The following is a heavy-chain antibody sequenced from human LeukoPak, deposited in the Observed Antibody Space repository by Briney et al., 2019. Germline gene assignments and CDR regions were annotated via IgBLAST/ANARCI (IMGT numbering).Heavy chain of an antibody. CDR1: GYTFTGYY. J-gene: IGHJ4*02. Sequence: ASVKVSCKASGYTFTGYYMHWVRQAPGQGLEWMGWINPNSGDTNYAQKFQGRVTMTRDTSISTAYMELSRLRSDDTAVYYCARGVNYDFWSGYSYYFDYWGQGTLVTVSS. D-gene: IGHD3-3*01. CDR2: INPNSGDT. V-gene: IGHV1-2*02. CDR3: ARGVNYDFWSGYSYYFDY.